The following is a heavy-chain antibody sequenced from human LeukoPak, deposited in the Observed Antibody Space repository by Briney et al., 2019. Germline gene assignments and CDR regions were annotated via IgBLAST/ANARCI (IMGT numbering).Heavy chain of an antibody. CDR3: ARDALRNRHWGAWFDP. J-gene: IGHJ5*02. Sequence: GASVKVSCKASGYTFTGYYMHWVRQAPGQGLEWMGWINPNSGGTNYAQKFQGRVTTPRDTSISTAYMELSRLRSDDTAVYYCARDALRNRHWGAWFDPWGQGTLVTVSS. CDR2: INPNSGGT. D-gene: IGHD7-27*01. CDR1: GYTFTGYY. V-gene: IGHV1-2*02.